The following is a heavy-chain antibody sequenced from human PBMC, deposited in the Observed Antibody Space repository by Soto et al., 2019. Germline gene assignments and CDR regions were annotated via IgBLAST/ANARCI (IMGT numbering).Heavy chain of an antibody. J-gene: IGHJ5*02. D-gene: IGHD3-22*01. CDR3: ARERYYYDSSGYYDH. Sequence: GGSLRLSCAASGFTFSSYWMSWVRQAPGKGLEWVANIKQDGSEKYYVDSVKGRFTISRDNAKNSLYLQMNSLRAEDTAVYYCARERYYYDSSGYYDHWGQGTLVTVS. CDR1: GFTFSSYW. CDR2: IKQDGSEK. V-gene: IGHV3-7*03.